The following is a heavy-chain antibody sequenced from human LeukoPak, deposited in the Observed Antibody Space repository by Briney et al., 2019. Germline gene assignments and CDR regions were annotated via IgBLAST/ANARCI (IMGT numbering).Heavy chain of an antibody. CDR3: ARGYYYGSAGKNWFDP. V-gene: IGHV1-2*02. CDR1: GYTFTGYY. J-gene: IGHJ5*02. D-gene: IGHD3-10*01. CDR2: INPDSGGT. Sequence: ASVKVSCKASGYTFTGYYMHWVRQAPGQGLEWMGWINPDSGGTNYAQKFQGRVTMTRDTSISTAYMELSRLRSDDTAVYYCARGYYYGSAGKNWFDPWGQGTLVTVSS.